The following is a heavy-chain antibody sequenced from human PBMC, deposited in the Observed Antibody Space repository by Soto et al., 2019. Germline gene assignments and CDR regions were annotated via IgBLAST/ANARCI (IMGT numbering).Heavy chain of an antibody. Sequence: EVQLLESGGGLVQPGGSLRLSCAASGFIFSSYAMSWVRQAPGKGLEWVSAISGSGGSTYYADSVKGRFTISRDNSKNTLYLQMNSLRAEDTAVYYCAKDRLGSSSQTNHDYWGQGTLVTVSS. D-gene: IGHD6-13*01. V-gene: IGHV3-23*01. CDR3: AKDRLGSSSQTNHDY. J-gene: IGHJ4*02. CDR2: ISGSGGST. CDR1: GFIFSSYA.